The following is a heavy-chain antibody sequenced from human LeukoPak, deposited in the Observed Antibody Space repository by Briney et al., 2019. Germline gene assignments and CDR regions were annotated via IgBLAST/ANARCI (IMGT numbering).Heavy chain of an antibody. J-gene: IGHJ4*02. D-gene: IGHD5-24*01. V-gene: IGHV3-30-3*01. CDR3: AKDSRDYNFRTGYYFDY. CDR2: ITYDGGNK. CDR1: GFTFNRYA. Sequence: GGSLRLSCVGSGFTFNRYAIHWVRQAPGKGLEWVALITYDGGNKYYADSVKGRFTISRDNSKNTMHLQLNSLKTEDTAVYYCAKDSRDYNFRTGYYFDYWGQGTLVTVSS.